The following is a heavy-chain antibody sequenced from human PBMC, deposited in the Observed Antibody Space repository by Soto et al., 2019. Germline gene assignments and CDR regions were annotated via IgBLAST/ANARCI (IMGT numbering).Heavy chain of an antibody. CDR1: GYSISSGHH. CDR2: IYHGGST. J-gene: IGHJ4*02. V-gene: IGHV4-38-2*01. CDR3: ARHADSSSYYYPFDY. Sequence: PSETLSLTCSVSGYSISSGHHWGWIRQPPGKGLEWIGSIYHGGSTYFNPSLKSRLTISVDTSKSQFSLKLSSVTAADTAVYYCARHADSSSYYYPFDYWGQGTQVTVFS. D-gene: IGHD3-22*01.